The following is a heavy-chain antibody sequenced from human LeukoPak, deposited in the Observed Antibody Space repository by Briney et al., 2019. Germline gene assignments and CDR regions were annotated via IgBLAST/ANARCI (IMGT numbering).Heavy chain of an antibody. CDR2: IYHSGST. CDR3: ARWGSLSGYYFDY. Sequence: SETLSLTCAVSGGSISSSNWWSWVRQPPGKGLEWIGEIYHSGSTNYNPSLKSRVTISVDKSKNQFSLKLSSVTAADTAVYYCARWGSLSGYYFDYWGQGTLVTVSS. V-gene: IGHV4-4*02. J-gene: IGHJ4*02. D-gene: IGHD5-12*01. CDR1: GGSISSSNW.